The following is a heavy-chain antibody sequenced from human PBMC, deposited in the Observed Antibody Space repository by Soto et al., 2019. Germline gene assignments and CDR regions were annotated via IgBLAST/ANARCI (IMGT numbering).Heavy chain of an antibody. V-gene: IGHV1-69*02. CDR3: ARMVRGSNIDYYHYIDG. J-gene: IGHJ6*03. CDR1: GGTFSSYT. CDR2: IIANSGNT. Sequence: ASVKVSCKASGGTFSSYTISWVRQAPGQGLEWMGRIIANSGNTNYAQKFQGRVTVTTDTSTSTAYLELRSLRSEDTAVYYCARMVRGSNIDYYHYIDGWGKGTTVTVSS. D-gene: IGHD3-10*01.